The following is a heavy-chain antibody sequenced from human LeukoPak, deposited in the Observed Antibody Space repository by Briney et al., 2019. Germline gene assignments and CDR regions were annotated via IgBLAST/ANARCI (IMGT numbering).Heavy chain of an antibody. CDR2: ISSSSSYI. V-gene: IGHV3-21*01. CDR1: GFTFSSYS. J-gene: IGHJ5*02. CDR3: ARDLVVPAAMNWFDP. D-gene: IGHD2-2*01. Sequence: PGGSLRLSCAASGFTFSSYSMNRVRQAPGKGLEWVSSISSSSSYIYYADSVKGRFTISRDNAKNSLYLQMNSLRAEDTAVYYCARDLVVPAAMNWFDPWGQGTLVTVSS.